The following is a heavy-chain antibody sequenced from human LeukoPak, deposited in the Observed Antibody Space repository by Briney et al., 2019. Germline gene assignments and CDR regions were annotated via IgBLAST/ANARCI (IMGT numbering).Heavy chain of an antibody. CDR1: GGTFSSYA. D-gene: IGHD6-19*01. Sequence: SVKVSCKASGGTFSSYAISWVRHAPGQGVEWMGRIIPIFGTANYAQKFQGRVTITTDESTSTAYMELSSLRSEDTAVYYCARAEIRHTEQWLGWGQGTLVTVSS. CDR3: ARAEIRHTEQWLG. CDR2: IIPIFGTA. J-gene: IGHJ4*02. V-gene: IGHV1-69*05.